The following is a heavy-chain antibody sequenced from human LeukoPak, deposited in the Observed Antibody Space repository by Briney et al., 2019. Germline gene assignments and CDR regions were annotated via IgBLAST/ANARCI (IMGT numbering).Heavy chain of an antibody. J-gene: IGHJ4*02. CDR2: IYETGNS. D-gene: IGHD3-10*01. CDR1: GGSISSYY. CDR3: ARVPLTGSSGRGYIDF. Sequence: SETLSLTCTVSGGSISSYYWSWIRQPPGKGLEVIGTIYETGNSYYNPSLNSRVIISVDTSKKQFSLNLKSVTAADTAVYYCARVPLTGSSGRGYIDFWGQGILVTVSS. V-gene: IGHV4-59*04.